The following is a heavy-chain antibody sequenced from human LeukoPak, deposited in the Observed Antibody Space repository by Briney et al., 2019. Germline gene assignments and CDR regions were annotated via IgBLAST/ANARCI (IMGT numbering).Heavy chain of an antibody. CDR3: ARGAGPRGDYYYYYYMDV. CDR2: INPSGGGT. V-gene: IGHV1-46*01. Sequence: GASVKVSCKTSGYTFTRYHLHWVRQAPGQGLEWLGIINPSGGGTSYAQKFQDRVTMTRDMSTSTVYMELSSLRLEDTAVYYCARGAGPRGDYYYYYYMDVWGKGTTVTISS. CDR1: GYTFTRYH. J-gene: IGHJ6*03.